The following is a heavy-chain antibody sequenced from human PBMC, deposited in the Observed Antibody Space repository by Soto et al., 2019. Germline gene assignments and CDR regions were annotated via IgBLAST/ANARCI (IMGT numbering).Heavy chain of an antibody. J-gene: IGHJ6*02. D-gene: IGHD2-2*01. CDR1: GFTFSSYS. V-gene: IGHV3-21*01. CDR3: ARDRVVVVPAATTHYYYYGMDV. CDR2: ISSSSSYI. Sequence: EVQLVESGGGLVKPGGSLRLSCAASGFTFSSYSMNWVRQAPGKGLEWVLSISSSSSYIYYADSVKGRFTISRDNAKNSLYLQMNSLRAEDTAVYYCARDRVVVVPAATTHYYYYGMDVWGQGTTVTVSS.